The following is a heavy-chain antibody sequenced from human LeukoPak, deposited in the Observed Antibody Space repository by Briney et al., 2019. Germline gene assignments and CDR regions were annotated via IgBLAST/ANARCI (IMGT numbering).Heavy chain of an antibody. Sequence: TGGSLRLSCAASGFTFSSYWMSWVRQAPGKGLEWVANIKQDGSVEYYVVSVKGRLTISRDNAKNSLYLQMNSLRAEDTAVYYCVRKLTGTTFFDFWGQGTLVTVSS. CDR2: IKQDGSVE. D-gene: IGHD1-1*01. CDR1: GFTFSSYW. CDR3: VRKLTGTTFFDF. V-gene: IGHV3-7*02. J-gene: IGHJ4*02.